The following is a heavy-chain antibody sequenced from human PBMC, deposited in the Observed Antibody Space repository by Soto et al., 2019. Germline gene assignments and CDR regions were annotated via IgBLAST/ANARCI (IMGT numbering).Heavy chain of an antibody. CDR1: GFTFRGYW. CDR3: DSSGVDY. D-gene: IGHD3-22*01. J-gene: IGHJ4*02. V-gene: IGHV3-74*01. CDR2: LNPNGTFT. Sequence: PGGSLRLSCAGSGFTFRGYWIHWVRQAPGKGPVWVSRLNPNGTFTTNADSVKGRFTISRDNAKNTVYLQMNSLRADDTAVYYYDSSGVDYWGQGTLVTVSS.